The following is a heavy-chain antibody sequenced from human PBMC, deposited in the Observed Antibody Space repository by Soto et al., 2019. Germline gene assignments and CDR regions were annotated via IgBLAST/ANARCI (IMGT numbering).Heavy chain of an antibody. CDR3: ARVFGGHYYDSSGYYFGGDY. CDR2: ISYDGSNK. J-gene: IGHJ4*02. CDR1: GFTFSSYA. Sequence: QVQLVESGGGVVQPGRSLRLSCAASGFTFSSYAMHWVRQAPGKGLEWVAVISYDGSNKYYADSVKGRFTISRDNSKNTLYLQMNSLRAEETAVYYCARVFGGHYYDSSGYYFGGDYWGQGTLVTVSS. D-gene: IGHD3-22*01. V-gene: IGHV3-30-3*01.